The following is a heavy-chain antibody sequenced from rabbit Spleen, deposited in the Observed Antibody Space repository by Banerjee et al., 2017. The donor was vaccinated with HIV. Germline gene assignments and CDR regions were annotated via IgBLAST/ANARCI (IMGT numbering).Heavy chain of an antibody. CDR1: GFSFSTSHW. Sequence: QEQLVESGGGLVQPEGSLTLTCKASGFSFSTSHWICWVRQAPGKGLELIACIDTDSSGSAYYASWAKGRFTISKTSSTTVTLQMTSLTAADTATYFCARDLAGVIGWNFNLWGPGTLVTVS. J-gene: IGHJ4*01. CDR3: ARDLAGVIGWNFNL. D-gene: IGHD4-1*01. CDR2: IDTDSSGSA. V-gene: IGHV1S45*01.